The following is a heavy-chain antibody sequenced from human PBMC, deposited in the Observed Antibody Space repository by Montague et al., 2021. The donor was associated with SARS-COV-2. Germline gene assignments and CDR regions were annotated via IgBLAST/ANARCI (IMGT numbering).Heavy chain of an antibody. V-gene: IGHV4-39*01. D-gene: IGHD3-10*01. CDR3: ARHITGSGNAFDI. J-gene: IGHJ3*02. CDR1: GGSISGTSYY. CDR2: ISYSGST. Sequence: SETLSLTCTVSGGSISGTSYYWGWIRPPPAKGLEWIGSISYSGSTYYKSSLKSRVTISVDTSKNQFSLRLSSVTAADTAVYYCARHITGSGNAFDIWGQGTMVTVSS.